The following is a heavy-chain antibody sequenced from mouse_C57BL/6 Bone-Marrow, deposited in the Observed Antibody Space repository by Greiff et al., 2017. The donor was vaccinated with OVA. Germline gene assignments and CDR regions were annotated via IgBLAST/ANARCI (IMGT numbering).Heavy chain of an antibody. CDR2: INPSTGGT. V-gene: IGHV1-43*01. Sequence: VQLKQSGPELVKPGASVKISCKASGYSFTGYYMHWVKQSSEKSLEWIGEINPSTGGTSYNQKFKGKATLTVDKSSSTAYMQLKSLTSEDSAVYYCARGVYYGRWYFDVWGTGTTVTVSS. J-gene: IGHJ1*03. CDR3: ARGVYYGRWYFDV. D-gene: IGHD1-1*01. CDR1: GYSFTGYY.